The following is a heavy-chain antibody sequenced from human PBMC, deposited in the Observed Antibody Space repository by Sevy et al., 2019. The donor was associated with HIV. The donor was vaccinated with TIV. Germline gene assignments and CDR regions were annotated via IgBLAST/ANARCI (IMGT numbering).Heavy chain of an antibody. CDR1: GFTFSSYS. V-gene: IGHV3-21*01. D-gene: IGHD5-12*01. J-gene: IGHJ4*02. Sequence: GGSLRLSCAASGFTFSSYSMNWVHQAPGKGLEWVSSISSSSSYIYYADSVKGRFTISRDNAKNSLYLQMNSLRAEDTAVYYCARAGWLRDYFDYWGQGTLVTVSS. CDR2: ISSSSSYI. CDR3: ARAGWLRDYFDY.